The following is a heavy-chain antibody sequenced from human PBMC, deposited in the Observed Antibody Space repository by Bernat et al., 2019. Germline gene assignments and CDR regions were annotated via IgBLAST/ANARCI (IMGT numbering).Heavy chain of an antibody. D-gene: IGHD5-24*01. Sequence: QVQRVQSGGGVVQPGRSLRLSCAASGFTFSNYGMHWVRQAPGKGLEWVAVISYDESNKYYADSVTGRFTISRDHSTTTLYLQMNRLRTEATAVYYCAKAGANWLQDFDYWGQGTLVTVSS. CDR2: ISYDESNK. V-gene: IGHV3-30*18. CDR3: AKAGANWLQDFDY. CDR1: GFTFSNYG. J-gene: IGHJ4*02.